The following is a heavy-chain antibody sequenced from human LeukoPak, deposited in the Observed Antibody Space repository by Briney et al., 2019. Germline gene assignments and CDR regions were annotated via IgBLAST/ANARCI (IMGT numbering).Heavy chain of an antibody. CDR2: IYYSGST. CDR1: GGSISSYY. Sequence: PSETLSLTCTVSGGSISSYYRSWIRQPPGKGLEWIGYIYYSGSTNYNPSLKSRVTISVDTSKNQFSLKLSSVTAADTAVYYCARQYSSSLHYYYYYGMDVWGQGTTVTVSS. D-gene: IGHD6-6*01. V-gene: IGHV4-59*01. J-gene: IGHJ6*02. CDR3: ARQYSSSLHYYYYYGMDV.